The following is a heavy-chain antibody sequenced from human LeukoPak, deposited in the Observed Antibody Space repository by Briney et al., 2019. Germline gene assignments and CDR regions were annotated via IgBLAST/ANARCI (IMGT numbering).Heavy chain of an antibody. V-gene: IGHV3-23*01. D-gene: IGHD5-18*01. CDR3: ATSPSMVTLSAGFDN. J-gene: IGHJ4*02. Sequence: QPGGSLRLSCAASGFTFSSYAMSWVRQAPGKGLEWVSAISGSGGSTIYYANSVKGRFTISRDNARNSLYVQMNSLRVEDTALYSCATSPSMVTLSAGFDNWGQGTLVTVSS. CDR2: ISGSGGSTI. CDR1: GFTFSSYA.